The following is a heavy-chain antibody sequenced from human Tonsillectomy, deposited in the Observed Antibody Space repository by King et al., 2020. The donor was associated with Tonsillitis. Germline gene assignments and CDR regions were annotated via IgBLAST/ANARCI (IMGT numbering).Heavy chain of an antibody. CDR2: IKEDVSDK. J-gene: IGHJ4*02. Sequence: VQLVESGGGLVQPGGCLRLSCAVPGFTFSRYWMSLVRQAPGKGLEWVAKIKEDVSDKQYMDSVKGRFTISRDSAKNSLFLQMNSLRAEDTAVYYCATEGGRSGSGYWGQGTLVTVSS. V-gene: IGHV3-7*01. CDR1: GFTFSRYW. D-gene: IGHD3-10*01. CDR3: ATEGGRSGSGY.